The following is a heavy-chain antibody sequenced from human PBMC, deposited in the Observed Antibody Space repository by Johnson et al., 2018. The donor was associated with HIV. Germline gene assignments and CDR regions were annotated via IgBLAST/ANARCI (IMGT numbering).Heavy chain of an antibody. V-gene: IGHV3-23*04. CDR2: ISGSCGST. Sequence: VQLVESGGGLVQPGGSLRLSCAASGFTFSSYAMSWVRQAPGKGLEWVSAISGSCGSTYCADSVKGRFTISRDNSKNTLYLQMNSLRAEDTAVYYCAKHIVLVVYAIGAAFDIWGQGTMVTVSS. CDR3: AKHIVLVVYAIGAAFDI. J-gene: IGHJ3*02. CDR1: GFTFSSYA. D-gene: IGHD2-8*02.